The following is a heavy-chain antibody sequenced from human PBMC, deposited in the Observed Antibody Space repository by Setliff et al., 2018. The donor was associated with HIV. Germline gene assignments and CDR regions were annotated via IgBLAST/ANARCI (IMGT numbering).Heavy chain of an antibody. V-gene: IGHV1-46*01. Sequence: ASVQVSCKASGYTFTSYAMHWVRQAPGQGLEWMGVIYPNGDFTRSAQKFQGRVTMTRDTSTSTVYMELSSLNFEDTAVYYCARDYSRDGFDIWGQGTMVTVSS. CDR1: GYTFTSYA. CDR2: IYPNGDFT. D-gene: IGHD6-13*01. CDR3: ARDYSRDGFDI. J-gene: IGHJ3*02.